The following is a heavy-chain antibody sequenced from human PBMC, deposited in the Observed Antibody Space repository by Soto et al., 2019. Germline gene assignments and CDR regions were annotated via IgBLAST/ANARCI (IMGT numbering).Heavy chain of an antibody. CDR3: ARVSVEWLLFLAY. CDR2: IYSGGST. Sequence: EVQLVESGGGLVQPGGSLRLSCAASGFTVSSNYMSWVRQAPGKGLEWVSVIYSGGSTYYADSVNGRFTISRDNSKNTLYLQMNSLRAEDTAVYYCARVSVEWLLFLAYWGKGTLVTVSS. V-gene: IGHV3-66*01. J-gene: IGHJ4*02. D-gene: IGHD3-3*01. CDR1: GFTVSSNY.